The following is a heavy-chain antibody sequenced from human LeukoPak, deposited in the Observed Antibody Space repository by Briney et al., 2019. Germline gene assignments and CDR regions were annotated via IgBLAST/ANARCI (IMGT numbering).Heavy chain of an antibody. CDR1: GYSFTTYW. J-gene: IGHJ4*02. D-gene: IGHD3-16*01. CDR2: IYPGDSHT. V-gene: IGHV5-51*01. CDR3: ATTYAGRYYFDY. Sequence: GESLKIFCKGSGYSFTTYWIGWVRQMPGKGLEWMGLIYPGDSHTTYSSSFQGQVTISADKSISTAYLQWSSLKASDTAMYYCATTYAGRYYFDYWGQGTLVTVSS.